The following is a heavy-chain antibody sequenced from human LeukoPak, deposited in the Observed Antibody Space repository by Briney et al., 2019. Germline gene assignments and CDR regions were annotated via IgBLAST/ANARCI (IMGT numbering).Heavy chain of an antibody. CDR2: MNPNSGNT. V-gene: IGHV1-8*01. CDR3: ARGLRREQQLLRAFDY. J-gene: IGHJ4*02. Sequence: GASVKASCKASGYTFTNYDINWVRQASGQGLEWMGWMNPNSGNTGSAQKFQGRVTMTSNTSISTAYMELSSLRSEDTAVYYCARGLRREQQLLRAFDYWGQRTSVTVSS. CDR1: GYTFTNYD. D-gene: IGHD6-13*01.